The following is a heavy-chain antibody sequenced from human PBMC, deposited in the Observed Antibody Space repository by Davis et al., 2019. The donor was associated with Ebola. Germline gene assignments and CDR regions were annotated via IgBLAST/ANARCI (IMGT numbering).Heavy chain of an antibody. J-gene: IGHJ6*04. CDR1: GGSISSYY. CDR2: IYYSGST. Sequence: MPSETLSLTCTVSGGSISSYYWSWIRQPPGKGLEWIGYIYYSGSTNYNPSLKSRVTISVDTSMNQFSLELTSVTAADTAVYYCARGTDGMDVWGKGTTVTVSS. CDR3: ARGTDGMDV. V-gene: IGHV4-59*12.